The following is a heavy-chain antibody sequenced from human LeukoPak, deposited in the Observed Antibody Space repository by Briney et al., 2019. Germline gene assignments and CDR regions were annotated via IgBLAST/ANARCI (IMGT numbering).Heavy chain of an antibody. D-gene: IGHD1-26*01. CDR1: GFTFSNYW. J-gene: IGHJ4*02. Sequence: GGSLRLSCAASGFTFSNYWMAWVRQAPRKGLEWVANIKQDESTKHYVESVKGRFTISRDNTKNSLYLQMNSLRAEDSAVYYCARDDGGSLEHWSQGTLVTVSS. CDR3: ARDDGGSLEH. CDR2: IKQDESTK. V-gene: IGHV3-7*01.